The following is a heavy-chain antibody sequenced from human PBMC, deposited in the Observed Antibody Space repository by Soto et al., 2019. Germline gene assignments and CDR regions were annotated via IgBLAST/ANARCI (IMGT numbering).Heavy chain of an antibody. D-gene: IGHD6-13*01. CDR2: TYYRGST. V-gene: IGHV4-59*12. CDR1: SGSINFYY. Sequence: SETLSLTCVVSSGSINFYYWNWIRQPPGKGLEWIGSTYYRGSTNYNPSLKSRVTISIDTSNTQFSLRLTSVTAADTAVYYCARGQNTAWYRAFDLWGQGTLVTVS. CDR3: ARGQNTAWYRAFDL. J-gene: IGHJ3*01.